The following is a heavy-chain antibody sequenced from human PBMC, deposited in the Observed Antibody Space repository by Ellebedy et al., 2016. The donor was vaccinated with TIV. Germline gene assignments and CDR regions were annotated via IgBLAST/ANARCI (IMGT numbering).Heavy chain of an antibody. D-gene: IGHD3-10*01. CDR3: ARGGGRYYGSGLGY. Sequence: SETLSLXXAVYGGSFSDYFWSWIRQPPGEGLEWMGEINHSASTNYNASLRSRVTISVDTSKNQFSLKLSSVTAADTAVYYCARGGGRYYGSGLGYWGQGTLVTVSS. CDR2: INHSAST. J-gene: IGHJ4*02. V-gene: IGHV4-34*01. CDR1: GGSFSDYF.